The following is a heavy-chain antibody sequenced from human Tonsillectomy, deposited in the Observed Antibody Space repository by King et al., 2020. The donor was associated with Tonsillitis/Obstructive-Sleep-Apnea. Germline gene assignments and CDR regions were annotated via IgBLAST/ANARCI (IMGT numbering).Heavy chain of an antibody. CDR2: IYPGDSHT. CDR1: GYSFTTYW. V-gene: IGHV5-51*01. CDR3: ARRVLGYCSGGSCPDAFDI. Sequence: QLVQSGAEVKKPGESLKISCKGSGYSFTTYWIGWVRQMPGKGLEWMGFIYPGDSHTRYSPSFQGQVTISADKSISTAYLQWSSLKASDTAMYYCARRVLGYCSGGSCPDAFDIWGQGTMVTVSS. D-gene: IGHD2-15*01. J-gene: IGHJ3*02.